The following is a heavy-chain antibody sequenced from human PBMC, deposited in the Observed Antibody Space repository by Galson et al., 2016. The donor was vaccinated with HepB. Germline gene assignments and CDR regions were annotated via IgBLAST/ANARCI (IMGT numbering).Heavy chain of an antibody. CDR2: ISVYNGHT. J-gene: IGHJ4*02. Sequence: SVKASCKASGYTFINYGISWVRQAPGQGLEWVGWISVYNGHTQHAQKFQGRVTMTTDTSTSTAYLELTDLRYDDTAVYYCARDASLAATTTPWVYWGQGTLVSVSS. D-gene: IGHD2-15*01. CDR1: GYTFINYG. V-gene: IGHV1-18*01. CDR3: ARDASLAATTTPWVY.